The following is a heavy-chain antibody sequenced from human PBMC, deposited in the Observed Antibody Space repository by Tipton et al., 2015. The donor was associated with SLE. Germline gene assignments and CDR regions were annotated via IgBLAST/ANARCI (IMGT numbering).Heavy chain of an antibody. D-gene: IGHD4-17*01. CDR3: ARQGAAVPMSGWCDP. Sequence: TLSLTCTVSGGSVSSSSKYWAWIRQPPGKGLEWIGSIYYSGRTYYNPSLKSRVTVSVDTSKNQFSLNRKSVTAADTAASDCARQGAAVPMSGWCDPCGQGTLVTVSS. CDR1: GGSVSSSSKY. J-gene: IGHJ5*02. V-gene: IGHV4-39*01. CDR2: IYYSGRT.